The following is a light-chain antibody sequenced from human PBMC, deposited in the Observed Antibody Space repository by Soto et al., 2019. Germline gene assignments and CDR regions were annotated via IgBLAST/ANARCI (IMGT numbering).Light chain of an antibody. Sequence: EIVLTQSPGTLSLSPGERATLSCRASQSVSSSYLAWYQQKPAQAPRLLIYGASSRATGIPDRFSGSGSGTDFTLTISRLDPEDFAVYYCQQYGSSPPITFGQGTRLEIK. CDR2: GAS. CDR3: QQYGSSPPIT. J-gene: IGKJ5*01. CDR1: QSVSSSY. V-gene: IGKV3-20*01.